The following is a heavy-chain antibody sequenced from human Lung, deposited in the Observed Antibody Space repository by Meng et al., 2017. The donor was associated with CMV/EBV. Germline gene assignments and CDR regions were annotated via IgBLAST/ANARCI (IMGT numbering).Heavy chain of an antibody. CDR1: GFTFSSYD. CDR3: ANMVRGVFWY. V-gene: IGHV3-48*03. Sequence: SCAASGFTFSSYDMNWVRQAPGKGLEWVSYISSSGSTIYYADSVKGRFTISRDNAKNSLYLQMNSLRAEDTAVYYCANMVRGVFWYWGQGTVVTVSS. CDR2: ISSSGSTI. D-gene: IGHD3-10*01. J-gene: IGHJ4*02.